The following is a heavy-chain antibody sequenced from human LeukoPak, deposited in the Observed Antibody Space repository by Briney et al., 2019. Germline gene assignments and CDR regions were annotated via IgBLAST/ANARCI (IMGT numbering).Heavy chain of an antibody. CDR1: GDSVSSNSVT. CDR2: TYYRSTWYN. J-gene: IGHJ5*02. CDR3: ARRLTQYDCFDP. V-gene: IGHV6-1*01. D-gene: IGHD2-2*01. Sequence: NPSQTLSLTCAISGDSVSSNSVTWNWIRQSPSRGLEWLGRTYYRSTWYNDYAVSVRGRITVNPDTSKSQFSLHLNSVTPEDTAVYYCARRLTQYDCFDPWGQGILVTVSS.